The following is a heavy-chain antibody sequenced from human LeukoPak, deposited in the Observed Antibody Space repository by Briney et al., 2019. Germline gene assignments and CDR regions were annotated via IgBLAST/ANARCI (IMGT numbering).Heavy chain of an antibody. J-gene: IGHJ4*02. CDR1: GGSISSSSYY. CDR3: ARHYSNSHVPVDY. D-gene: IGHD4-11*01. Sequence: SETLSLTCTVSGGSISSSSYYWGWIRQPPGKGLEWIGSIYYSGSTYYNPSLKSRVTISVDTSKNQFSLKLSSVTAADTAVYYCARHYSNSHVPVDYWGQGTLVTVSS. CDR2: IYYSGST. V-gene: IGHV4-39*01.